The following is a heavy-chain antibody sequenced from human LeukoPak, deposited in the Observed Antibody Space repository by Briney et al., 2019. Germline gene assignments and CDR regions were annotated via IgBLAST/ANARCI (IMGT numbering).Heavy chain of an antibody. D-gene: IGHD1-14*01. CDR1: GFTFDDYG. V-gene: IGHV3-43*02. Sequence: PGGSLRLSCAASGFTFDDYGMHWVRQAPGKGLEWVSLISGDGGSTYYADSVKGRFTISRDNSKNSLYLQMNSLRTEDTALYYCAKTFITGGWDFFDYWGQGTLVTVSS. J-gene: IGHJ4*02. CDR2: ISGDGGST. CDR3: AKTFITGGWDFFDY.